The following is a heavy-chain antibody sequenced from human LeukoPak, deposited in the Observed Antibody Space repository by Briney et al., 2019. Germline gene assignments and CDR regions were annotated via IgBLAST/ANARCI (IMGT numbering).Heavy chain of an antibody. CDR2: ISGSGGST. V-gene: IGHV3-23*01. J-gene: IGHJ4*02. D-gene: IGHD3-3*01. CDR1: GFTFSSYA. Sequence: GGSLRLSCAASGFTFSSYAMSWVRQAPGKGLEWVSAISGSGGSTYYADSVKGRFTISRDNSENTLYLQMNSLRAEDTAVYYCAKDGTIFGVAYFDYWGQGTLVTVSS. CDR3: AKDGTIFGVAYFDY.